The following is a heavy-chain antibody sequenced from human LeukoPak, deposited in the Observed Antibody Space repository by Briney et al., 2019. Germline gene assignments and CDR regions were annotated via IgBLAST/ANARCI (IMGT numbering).Heavy chain of an antibody. J-gene: IGHJ4*02. CDR2: IYPADSHT. V-gene: IGHV5-51*01. Sequence: GESLKISCQGSGYSFATYWIVWVRQLPGKGLEYMGIIYPADSHTRYSPSFQGQVTISADKSTSTAYLHWSSLKASDSAIYYCARPRNMGYFYDRSDHFFDFWGPGTLVTVSS. D-gene: IGHD3-22*01. CDR1: GYSFATYW. CDR3: ARPRNMGYFYDRSDHFFDF.